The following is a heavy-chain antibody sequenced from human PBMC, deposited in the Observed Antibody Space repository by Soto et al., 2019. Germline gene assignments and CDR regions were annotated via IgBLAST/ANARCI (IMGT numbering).Heavy chain of an antibody. D-gene: IGHD3-22*01. CDR2: ISSSGSTI. CDR3: ACLPNYYDSSGYPHYFDY. Sequence: GGSLRLSCAASGFTFSSYEMNWVRQAPGKGLEWVSYISSSGSTIYYADSVKGRFTISRDNAKNSLYLQMNSLRAEDTAVYYCACLPNYYDSSGYPHYFDYWGQGTLVTSPQ. CDR1: GFTFSSYE. J-gene: IGHJ4*02. V-gene: IGHV3-48*03.